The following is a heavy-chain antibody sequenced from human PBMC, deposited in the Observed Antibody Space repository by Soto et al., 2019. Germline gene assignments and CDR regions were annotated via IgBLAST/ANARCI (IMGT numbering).Heavy chain of an antibody. D-gene: IGHD3-22*01. Sequence: RQSLKISCKRSGDKFTGYWMGWVRQMPGKGLEWMGIICPGDSETRYSPSFQGQVTISADKSTSTVYLQWSSLKASDTAMYYCARKYFYDSSGSLDWFDPWGQGTLVTSPQ. CDR3: ARKYFYDSSGSLDWFDP. J-gene: IGHJ5*02. CDR2: ICPGDSET. CDR1: GDKFTGYW. V-gene: IGHV5-51*01.